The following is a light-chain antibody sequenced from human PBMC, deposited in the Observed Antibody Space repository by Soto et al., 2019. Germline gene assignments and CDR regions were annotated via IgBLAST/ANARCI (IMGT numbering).Light chain of an antibody. V-gene: IGKV3-20*01. J-gene: IGKJ2*01. Sequence: EIVLMQSPGTLSLSPGERATLSCRASQTMTRAYLAWYQQKPGQAPRLLIYAASYRATGTPDKFSGSGSGTDFSLTISRLEPEDSAVYCCHQYHSPPQTFGQGTKVDIK. CDR2: AAS. CDR3: HQYHSPPQT. CDR1: QTMTRAY.